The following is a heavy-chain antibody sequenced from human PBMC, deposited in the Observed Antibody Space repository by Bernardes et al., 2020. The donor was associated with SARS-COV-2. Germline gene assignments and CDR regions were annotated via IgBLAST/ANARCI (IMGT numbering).Heavy chain of an antibody. V-gene: IGHV4-39*01. CDR3: ARQRIEVASLSRRGSSGGPTAFDS. CDR2: VFYSGNA. D-gene: IGHD6-19*01. CDR1: GGSISSTNYY. Sequence: SATLSLTCTGSGGSISSTNYYWAWIRQSHGKGLEWIGSVFYSGNAYYNPSLKSRVSISVDTSKNRFSLRLRSVTAADTAMYFCARQRIEVASLSRRGSSGGPTAFDSWGQGTLVTVSS. J-gene: IGHJ4*02.